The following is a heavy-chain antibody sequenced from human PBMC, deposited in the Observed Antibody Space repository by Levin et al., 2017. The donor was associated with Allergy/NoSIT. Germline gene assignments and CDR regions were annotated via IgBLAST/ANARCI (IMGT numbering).Heavy chain of an antibody. V-gene: IGHV3-30-3*01. Sequence: GGSLRLSCAASGFTFSSYAMHWVRQAPGKGLEWVAVISYDGSNKYYADSVKGRFTISRDNSKNTLYLQMNSLRAEDTAVYYCARDLDTAMEWGQGTLVTVSS. J-gene: IGHJ4*02. CDR1: GFTFSSYA. CDR2: ISYDGSNK. CDR3: ARDLDTAME. D-gene: IGHD5-18*01.